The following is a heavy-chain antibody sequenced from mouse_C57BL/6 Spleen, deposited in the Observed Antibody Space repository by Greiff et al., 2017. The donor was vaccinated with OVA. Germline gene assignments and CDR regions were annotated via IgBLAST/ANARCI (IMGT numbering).Heavy chain of an antibody. CDR3: ASYYGSSFDY. Sequence: VQLQQSGPELVKPGASVKISCKASGYTFTDYYMNWVKQSHGKSLEWIGDINPNNGGTSYNQKFKGKATLTVDKSSSTAYMELRSLTSEDSAVYYCASYYGSSFDYWGKGTTLTVSS. D-gene: IGHD1-1*01. J-gene: IGHJ2*01. V-gene: IGHV1-26*01. CDR1: GYTFTDYY. CDR2: INPNNGGT.